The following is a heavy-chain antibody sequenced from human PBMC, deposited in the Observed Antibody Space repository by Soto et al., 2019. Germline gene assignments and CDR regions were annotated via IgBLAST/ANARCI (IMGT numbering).Heavy chain of an antibody. Sequence: QVQLVQSGAEVKKPGSSVKVSCKASGGTFSSYTISWVRQAPGQGLEWMGRIITIHGIANYAQKLQGRVTMTAVKSTSTAYMELSSMRSESTAVYYCAGVLEVYYPYYYYYMDVWVKETTVTVSS. J-gene: IGHJ6*03. CDR3: AGVLEVYYPYYYYYMDV. V-gene: IGHV1-69*02. CDR2: IITIHGIA. D-gene: IGHD2-8*02. CDR1: GGTFSSYT.